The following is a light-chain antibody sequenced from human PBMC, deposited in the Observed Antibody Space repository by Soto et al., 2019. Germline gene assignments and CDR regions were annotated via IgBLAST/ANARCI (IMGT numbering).Light chain of an antibody. CDR1: QTISTY. CDR2: DAS. J-gene: IGKJ2*01. CDR3: QQYASPRYT. V-gene: IGKV1-39*01. Sequence: DIQMTQSPSSLSASVGDRVTITCRASQTISTYLNWYQQKPGKAPRLLIYDASSLLSGVPSRFSGSGSGTDFTLTIASLQPEDFSTYYCQQYASPRYTFGQGTNLEIK.